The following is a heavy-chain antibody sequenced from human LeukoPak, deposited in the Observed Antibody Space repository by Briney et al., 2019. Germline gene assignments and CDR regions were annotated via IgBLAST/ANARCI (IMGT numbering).Heavy chain of an antibody. V-gene: IGHV3-23*01. CDR3: ARRFSGFAEGWFDP. CDR2: ISGSGGST. J-gene: IGHJ5*02. Sequence: GGSLRLSCAASGFTFSGYAMSWVRQAPGKGLEWVSAISGSGGSTYYADSVKGRFTISRDNSKNTLYLQMNSLRAEDTAVYYCARRFSGFAEGWFDPWGQGTLVTVSS. CDR1: GFTFSGYA. D-gene: IGHD3-10*01.